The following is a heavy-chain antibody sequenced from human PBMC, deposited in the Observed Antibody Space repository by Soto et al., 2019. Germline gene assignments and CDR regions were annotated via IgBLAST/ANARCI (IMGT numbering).Heavy chain of an antibody. V-gene: IGHV4-31*03. CDR2: IYYSGST. CDR1: GGSISSGGYY. J-gene: IGHJ4*02. Sequence: QVQLQESGPGLVKPSQTLSLTCTVSGGSISSGGYYWSWIRQHPGKGLEWSGYIYYSGSTYYNPSLKSRLTISVDTSKNQFSLKLSSVTAADTAVYYCARDRYGSGSPPCDYWGQGTLVTVSS. CDR3: ARDRYGSGSPPCDY. D-gene: IGHD3-10*01.